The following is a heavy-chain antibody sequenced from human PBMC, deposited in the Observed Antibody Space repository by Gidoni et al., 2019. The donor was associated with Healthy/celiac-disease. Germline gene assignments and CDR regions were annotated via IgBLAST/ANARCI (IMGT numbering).Heavy chain of an antibody. V-gene: IGHV1-69*04. J-gene: IGHJ5*02. Sequence: QVQLVQSGAEVTNPGSSVKVSCKASGGTFSSYAISWVRQAPGKGLVWMGRNLPILGIANYAQKFQGRVTITADKSTSTAYMELSSLRSEDTAVYYCARGEAAAATGWFDPWGQGTLVTVSS. CDR3: ARGEAAAATGWFDP. CDR2: NLPILGIA. D-gene: IGHD6-13*01. CDR1: GGTFSSYA.